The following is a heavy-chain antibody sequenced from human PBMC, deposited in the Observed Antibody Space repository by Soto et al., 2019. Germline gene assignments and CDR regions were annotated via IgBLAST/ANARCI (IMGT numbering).Heavy chain of an antibody. V-gene: IGHV4-34*01. J-gene: IGHJ4*02. CDR3: AGNIVATISSFDY. D-gene: IGHD5-12*01. CDR1: GESFSGYY. Sequence: SETLSLTCAVYGESFSGYYWSWIRQPPGKGLEWIGEINHSGSTNYNPSLKSRVTMSVDTSKNQLSLKLSSVTAADTAVYYCAGNIVATISSFDYWGQGTLVTVSS. CDR2: INHSGST.